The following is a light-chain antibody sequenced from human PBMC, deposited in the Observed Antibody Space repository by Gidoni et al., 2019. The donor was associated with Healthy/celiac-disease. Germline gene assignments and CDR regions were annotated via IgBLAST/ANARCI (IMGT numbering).Light chain of an antibody. J-gene: IGLJ2*01. CDR3: QAWDSSTVV. V-gene: IGLV3-1*01. CDR1: KLGDKY. Sequence: SSALTQPPSVSVSPGQTASITCSGDKLGDKYACWYQQKPGQSPVLVIYQDSKRPSGIPERVSGANTGNTATLTISGTQAMDEADYYGQAWDSSTVVFGGGTKLTVL. CDR2: QDS.